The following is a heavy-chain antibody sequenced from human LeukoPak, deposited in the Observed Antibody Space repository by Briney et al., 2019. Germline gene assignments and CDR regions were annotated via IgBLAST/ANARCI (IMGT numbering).Heavy chain of an antibody. D-gene: IGHD6-19*01. CDR1: GFTFGTYA. Sequence: PGGSLRLSCAASGFTFGTYAMNWVRQAPGKGLEWVSYISSSSSTIYFPDSVKGRFTISRDNAKNSLYLQMNGLRDEDTAVYYCARDAGSGYFDYWVQGTLVTVSS. CDR3: ARDAGSGYFDY. CDR2: ISSSSSTI. J-gene: IGHJ4*02. V-gene: IGHV3-48*02.